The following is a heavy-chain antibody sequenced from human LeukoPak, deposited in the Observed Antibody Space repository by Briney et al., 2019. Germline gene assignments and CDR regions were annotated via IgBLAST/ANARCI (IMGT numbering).Heavy chain of an antibody. D-gene: IGHD1-1*01. J-gene: IGHJ4*02. CDR3: ATDRKAATCDPRFDY. CDR1: GFTFSG. CDR2: IRDDGSEK. Sequence: GGSLRLSCAASGFTFSGMLWVRQAPGKGPEWVANIRDDGSEKNYVDSVKGRFTISRDNAQMSLYLQMNSLRVDDTAVYYCATDRKAATCDPRFDYGGQGTLVTVSS. V-gene: IGHV3-7*04.